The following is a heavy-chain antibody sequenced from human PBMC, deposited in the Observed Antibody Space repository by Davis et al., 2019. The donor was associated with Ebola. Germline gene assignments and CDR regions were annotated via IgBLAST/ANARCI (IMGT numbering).Heavy chain of an antibody. V-gene: IGHV3-23*01. CDR1: GFTFSSYA. D-gene: IGHD3-9*01. J-gene: IGHJ6*02. Sequence: PGGSLRLSCAASGFTFSSYAMSWVRQAPGKGLEWVSAISGSGGSTYYADSVKGRFTISRDNSKNTLYLQMNSLRAEDTAVYYCANPDLHGLRYFDWSKWGYYYGMDVWGQGTTVTVSS. CDR2: ISGSGGST. CDR3: ANPDLHGLRYFDWSKWGYYYGMDV.